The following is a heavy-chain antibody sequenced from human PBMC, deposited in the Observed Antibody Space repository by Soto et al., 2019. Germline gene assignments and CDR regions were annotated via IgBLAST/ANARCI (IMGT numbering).Heavy chain of an antibody. J-gene: IGHJ5*02. D-gene: IGHD3-3*01. CDR2: IYYSGST. Sequence: PSETLSLTCTVSGGSISSYYWSWIRQPPGKGLEWIGYIYYSGSTNYNPSLKSRVTISVDTSKNQFSLKLSSVTAADTAVYYCARDLGPYDFWSGYYLNWFDPWGQGTPVTVSS. V-gene: IGHV4-59*01. CDR3: ARDLGPYDFWSGYYLNWFDP. CDR1: GGSISSYY.